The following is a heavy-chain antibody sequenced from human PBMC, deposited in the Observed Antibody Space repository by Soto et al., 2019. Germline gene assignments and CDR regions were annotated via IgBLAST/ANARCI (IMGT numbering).Heavy chain of an antibody. CDR1: GGSFSGYY. V-gene: IGHV4-34*01. D-gene: IGHD4-17*01. CDR2: INHSGST. CDR3: ARVGYGDHLFDY. Sequence: SETLSLTCAVYGGSFSGYYWSWIRQPPGKGLEWIGEINHSGSTNYNPSLKSRVTISVDTSKNQFSLKLSSVTAADTAVYYCARVGYGDHLFDYRGQGTLVTVSS. J-gene: IGHJ4*02.